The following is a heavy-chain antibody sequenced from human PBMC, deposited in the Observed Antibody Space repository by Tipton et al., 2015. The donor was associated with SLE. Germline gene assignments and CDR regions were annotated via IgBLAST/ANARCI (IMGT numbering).Heavy chain of an antibody. CDR1: GFSFRSYG. D-gene: IGHD3-10*01. Sequence: SLRLSCVASGFSFRSYGMNWVRQAPGKGLEWVAVISYDGSNKYNADSVKGRFSISRDNSKNTLSLQMKSLRVEDTAVYYCARDRGVIGNAFDIWGHGTMVTVSS. CDR3: ARDRGVIGNAFDI. J-gene: IGHJ3*02. CDR2: ISYDGSNK. V-gene: IGHV3-30*03.